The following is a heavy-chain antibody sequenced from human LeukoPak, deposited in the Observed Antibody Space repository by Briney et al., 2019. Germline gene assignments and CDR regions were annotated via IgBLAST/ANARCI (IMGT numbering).Heavy chain of an antibody. CDR3: ARLVGATTWYYYYYMDV. CDR2: IYPGDSDT. V-gene: IGHV5-51*01. CDR1: GYSFTSYW. D-gene: IGHD1-26*01. Sequence: GESLKISCKGSGYSFTSYWIGWVRQLPGKGLGWMGIIYPGDSDTRYSPSFQGQVTISADKSISTAYLQWSSLKASDTAMYYCARLVGATTWYYYYYMDVWGKGTTVTVSS. J-gene: IGHJ6*03.